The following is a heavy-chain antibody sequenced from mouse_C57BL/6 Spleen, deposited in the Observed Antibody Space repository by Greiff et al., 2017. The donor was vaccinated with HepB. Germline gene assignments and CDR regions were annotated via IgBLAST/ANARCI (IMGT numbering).Heavy chain of an antibody. CDR3: ARRYYGSSYVAMDY. V-gene: IGHV5-17*01. CDR1: GFTFSDYG. D-gene: IGHD1-1*01. CDR2: ISSGSSTI. J-gene: IGHJ4*01. Sequence: EVQLQESGGGLVKPGGSLKLSCAASGFTFSDYGMHWVRQAPEKGLEWVAYISSGSSTIYYADTVKGRFTISRDNAKNTLFLQMTSLRSEDTAMYYCARRYYGSSYVAMDYWGQGTSVTVSS.